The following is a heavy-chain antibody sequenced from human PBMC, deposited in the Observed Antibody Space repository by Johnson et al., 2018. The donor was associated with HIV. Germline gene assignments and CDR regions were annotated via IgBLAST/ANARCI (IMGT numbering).Heavy chain of an antibody. V-gene: IGHV3-30*18. Sequence: QVQLVESGGGVVQPGRSLRLSCAASGFTFRDYGLHWVRQAPGEGLEWVAAISHDGSNEYYADSVKGRFTISRDHSKNALNLQMNCLRAEDTAVYYCANGDSYYYDSSGYYYNAFDIWGQGTMVTVSS. CDR2: ISHDGSNE. CDR1: GFTFRDYG. J-gene: IGHJ3*02. CDR3: ANGDSYYYDSSGYYYNAFDI. D-gene: IGHD3-22*01.